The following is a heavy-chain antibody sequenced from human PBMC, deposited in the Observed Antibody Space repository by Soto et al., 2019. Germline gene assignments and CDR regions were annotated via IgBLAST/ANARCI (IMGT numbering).Heavy chain of an antibody. D-gene: IGHD6-13*01. Sequence: SETLSLTCTFSGGSISSYYWIWIRQPPGKGLEWIGYIYYSGSTNYNPSLKSRVTISVDTSKNQFSLKLSSVTAADTAVYYCARKTLDGSSFAFDIWGQGTMVTVS. V-gene: IGHV4-59*01. CDR3: ARKTLDGSSFAFDI. CDR1: GGSISSYY. J-gene: IGHJ3*02. CDR2: IYYSGST.